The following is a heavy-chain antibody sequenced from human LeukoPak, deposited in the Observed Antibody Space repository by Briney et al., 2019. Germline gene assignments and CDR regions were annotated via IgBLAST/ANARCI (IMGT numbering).Heavy chain of an antibody. CDR3: ARDQDYYDSSGYYSHY. Sequence: GASVKVSCKASGYTFTGYYMHWVRQAPGQGLEWMGWINPNSGGTNYAQKFQSRVTMTRDTSISTAYMELSRLRSDDTAVYYCARDQDYYDSSGYYSHYWGQGTLVTVSS. CDR1: GYTFTGYY. J-gene: IGHJ4*02. CDR2: INPNSGGT. V-gene: IGHV1-2*02. D-gene: IGHD3-22*01.